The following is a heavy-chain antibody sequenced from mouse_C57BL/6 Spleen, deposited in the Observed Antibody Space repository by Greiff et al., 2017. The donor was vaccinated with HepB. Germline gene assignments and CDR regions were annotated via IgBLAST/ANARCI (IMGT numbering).Heavy chain of an antibody. Sequence: QVQLKQPGAELVKPGASVKLSCKASGYTFTSYWMHWVKQRPGQGLEWIGMIHPNSGSTNYNEKFKSKATLTVDKSSSTAYMQLSSLTSEDSAVYYCARSGGLGFAYWGQGLWSLSLQ. CDR3: ARSGGLGFAY. D-gene: IGHD2-4*01. J-gene: IGHJ3*01. CDR1: GYTFTSYW. V-gene: IGHV1-64*01. CDR2: IHPNSGST.